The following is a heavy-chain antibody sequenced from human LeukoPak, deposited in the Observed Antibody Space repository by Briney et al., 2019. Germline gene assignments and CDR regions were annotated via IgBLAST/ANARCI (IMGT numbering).Heavy chain of an antibody. CDR3: ATDCSGGRCLDY. J-gene: IGHJ4*02. V-gene: IGHV1-8*01. CDR2: MNPNSGNT. Sequence: ASVKVSCKASGYTFTSYDINWVRQAPGQGLEWMGWMNPNSGNTGYAQKFQGRVTMTRNTSISTAYMELSSLRFEDTAVYYCATDCSGGRCLDYWGEGTLVTVS. CDR1: GYTFTSYD. D-gene: IGHD2-15*01.